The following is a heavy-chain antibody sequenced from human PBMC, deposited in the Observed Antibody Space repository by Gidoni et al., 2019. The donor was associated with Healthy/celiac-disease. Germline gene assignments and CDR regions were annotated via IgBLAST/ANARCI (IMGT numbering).Heavy chain of an antibody. V-gene: IGHV1-46*01. CDR3: ARDIGGYSSPPPN. CDR2: INPSGGST. CDR1: GYTFTSSY. D-gene: IGHD5-18*01. J-gene: IGHJ4*02. Sequence: QVQLVQSGAEVKKPGASVKVSCKASGYTFTSSYMPWVRQAPGKGLEWMGIINPSGGSTSYAQKFQGRVTMTRDTSTSTVYMELSSLRSEDTAVYYCARDIGGYSSPPPNWGQGTLVTVSS.